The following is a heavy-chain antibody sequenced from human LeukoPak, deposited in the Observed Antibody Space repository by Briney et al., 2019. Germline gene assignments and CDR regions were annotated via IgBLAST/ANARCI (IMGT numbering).Heavy chain of an antibody. Sequence: ASVKVSCKAFGYTFTNYYMHWVRQAPGQGLEWMGLINPSGHWTSYAQKFQGRVTLTRDVSTSTDYLELSSLRSEDTAVYYCARDKSVRDTAWWFDPWGQGTLVTVSS. CDR1: GYTFTNYY. CDR2: INPSGHWT. J-gene: IGHJ5*02. D-gene: IGHD2-21*02. CDR3: ARDKSVRDTAWWFDP. V-gene: IGHV1-46*01.